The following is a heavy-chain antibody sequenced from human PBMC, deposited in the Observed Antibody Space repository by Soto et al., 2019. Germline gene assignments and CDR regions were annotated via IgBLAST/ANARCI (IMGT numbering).Heavy chain of an antibody. CDR1: CGSISSSSYY. D-gene: IGHD6-13*01. J-gene: IGHJ4*02. CDR3: ASRIAAAPFDY. V-gene: IGHV4-39*01. Sequence: QLQLQESGPGLVKPSETLSLTCTVSCGSISSSSYYWGWIRQPPGKGMELIGSIYYSGSTYYNPSLKSRVTISVDTFKNQFSLKLSSVIAADTAVYYCASRIAAAPFDYWGQGTLVTVSA. CDR2: IYYSGST.